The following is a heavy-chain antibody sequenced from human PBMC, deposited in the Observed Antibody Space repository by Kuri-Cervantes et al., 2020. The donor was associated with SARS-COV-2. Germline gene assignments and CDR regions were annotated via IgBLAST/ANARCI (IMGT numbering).Heavy chain of an antibody. D-gene: IGHD3-10*01. Sequence: GESLKISCAASGFTFSSYSMNWVRQAPGEGLEWVSSISSSSSYIYYADSVKGRFTISRDNAKNLLYLQMNSLRAEDMALYYCAKALSPAMIYDAFDIWGQGTMVTVSS. CDR1: GFTFSSYS. J-gene: IGHJ3*02. V-gene: IGHV3-21*04. CDR2: ISSSSSYI. CDR3: AKALSPAMIYDAFDI.